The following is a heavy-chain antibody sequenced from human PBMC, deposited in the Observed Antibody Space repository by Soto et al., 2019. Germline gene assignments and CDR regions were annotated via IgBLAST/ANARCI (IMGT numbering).Heavy chain of an antibody. CDR2: IYWDDDK. Sequence: QITLKESVTTLVKPTQTLTLTCTFSGFSLTTSGVGVGWIRQPPGKAREWLALIYWDDDKRYSPSLKSRLTVTTDNLKNQVVLTMTNMDPVDTATYSYAHRRPFNSAWDWGCFDYWGQGTLVPVSS. CDR1: GFSLTTSGVG. J-gene: IGHJ4*02. CDR3: AHRRPFNSAWDWGCFDY. V-gene: IGHV2-5*02. D-gene: IGHD7-27*01.